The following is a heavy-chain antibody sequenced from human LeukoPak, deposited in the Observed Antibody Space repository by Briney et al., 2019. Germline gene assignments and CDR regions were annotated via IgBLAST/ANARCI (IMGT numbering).Heavy chain of an antibody. CDR1: GGSISRSDAY. CDR2: IYYIGST. J-gene: IGHJ4*02. Sequence: SETLSLTCSVSGGSISRSDAYWGLMHQPPGKGLEWIGSIYYIGSTYYNPSLKSRVTISVDTSKNQFSLRLSSVTAADTAVYYCARGNPVGYWGQGTLVTVSS. CDR3: ARGNPVGY. V-gene: IGHV4-39*07.